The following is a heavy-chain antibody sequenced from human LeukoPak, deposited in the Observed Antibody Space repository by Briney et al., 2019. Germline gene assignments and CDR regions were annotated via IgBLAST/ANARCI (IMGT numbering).Heavy chain of an antibody. V-gene: IGHV4-30-2*01. J-gene: IGHJ3*02. D-gene: IGHD3-10*02. CDR2: IYHSGST. CDR3: ASSYYVHAFDI. CDR1: GGSISSGGYS. Sequence: SQTLSLTCAVSGGSISSGGYSWSWIRQPPGKGLEWIGYIYHSGSTYYNPSLKSRVTIPVDRSKNQFSLKLSSVTAADTAVYYCASSYYVHAFDIWGQGTMVTVSS.